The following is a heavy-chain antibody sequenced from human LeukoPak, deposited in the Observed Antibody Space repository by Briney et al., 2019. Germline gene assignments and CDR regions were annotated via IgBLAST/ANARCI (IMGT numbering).Heavy chain of an antibody. CDR1: GFTFDDYA. J-gene: IGHJ4*02. D-gene: IGHD6-19*01. CDR2: ISWNSGSI. V-gene: IGHV3-9*01. CDR3: AKLTGYSSGWVDY. Sequence: GGSLRLSCAASGFTFDDYAMHWVRQAPGKGLERVSSISWNSGSIAYADSVKGRFTISRDNAKNSLYLQMNSLRPEDTALYYCAKLTGYSSGWVDYWGQGTLVTVSS.